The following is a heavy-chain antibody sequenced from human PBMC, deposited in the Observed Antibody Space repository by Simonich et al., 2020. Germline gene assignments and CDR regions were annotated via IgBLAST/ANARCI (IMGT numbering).Heavy chain of an antibody. CDR3: ARASRGTWWYYYFDY. CDR1: GYTFTSYG. V-gene: IGHV1-18*01. CDR2: TSAYKGNT. J-gene: IGHJ4*02. Sequence: QVQLVQSGAEVKKPGASVKVSCKASGYTFTSYGISWVRQAPGQGLEWMGWTSAYKGNTNSAPKLQGRVTITTDTSTSTAYMELRSLRSDDTAVYYCARASRGTWWYYYFDYWGQGTLVTVSS. D-gene: IGHD2-15*01.